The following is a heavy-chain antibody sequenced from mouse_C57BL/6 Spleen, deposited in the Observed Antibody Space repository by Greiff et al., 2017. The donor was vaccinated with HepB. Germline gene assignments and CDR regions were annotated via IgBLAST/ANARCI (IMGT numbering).Heavy chain of an antibody. V-gene: IGHV1-50*01. D-gene: IGHD3-3*01. J-gene: IGHJ3*01. CDR3: ARERAFAY. CDR1: GYTFTSYW. CDR2: IDPSDSYT. Sequence: QVQLQQPGAELVKPGASVKLSCKASGYTFTSYWMQWVKQRPGQGLEWIGEIDPSDSYTNYNQKFKGKATLTVDTSSSTAYMQLSSLTSEDSAVYYCARERAFAYWGQGTLVTVSA.